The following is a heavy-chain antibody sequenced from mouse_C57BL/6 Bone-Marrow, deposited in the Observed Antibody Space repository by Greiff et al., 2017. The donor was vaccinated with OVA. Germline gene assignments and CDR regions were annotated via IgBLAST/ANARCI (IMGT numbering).Heavy chain of an antibody. CDR2: ISSGGSYT. Sequence: EVQLVESGGDLVKPGGSLKLSCAASGFTFSSYGMSWVRQTPDKRLEWVATISSGGSYTYYPDSVKGRFTISRDNAKNTLYLQMSSLKSEDTAMYYCARHGGTRYWGQGTTLTVSS. CDR3: ARHGGTRY. J-gene: IGHJ2*01. V-gene: IGHV5-6*01. CDR1: GFTFSSYG. D-gene: IGHD2-14*01.